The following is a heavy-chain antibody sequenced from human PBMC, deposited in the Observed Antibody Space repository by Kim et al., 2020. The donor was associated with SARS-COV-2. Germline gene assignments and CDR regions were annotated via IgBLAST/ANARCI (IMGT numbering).Heavy chain of an antibody. CDR1: GFPFSSYW. Sequence: GGSLRLSCAASGFPFSSYWMSWVRQAPGKGLEWVANIKQDGSEKYYVDSVKGRFTISRDNAKNSLYLQMNSLRAEDTAVYYCARVAYSGSYYSWYYYYGMDVWGQGTTVTVSS. CDR2: IKQDGSEK. CDR3: ARVAYSGSYYSWYYYYGMDV. D-gene: IGHD1-26*01. V-gene: IGHV3-7*03. J-gene: IGHJ6*02.